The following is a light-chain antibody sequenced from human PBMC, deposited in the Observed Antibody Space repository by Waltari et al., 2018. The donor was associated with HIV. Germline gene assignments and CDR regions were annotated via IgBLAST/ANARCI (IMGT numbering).Light chain of an antibody. Sequence: QSALTQPASVSGSPGQSITIPCTGTTSDVGTYNLVHWYQQNPGKAPTFIIYEVSKRPSGVSNRFSASKSGNTASLTISGLQAEDEADYYCCSYAGSNSLVFGGGTKLTVL. CDR2: EVS. CDR3: CSYAGSNSLV. CDR1: TSDVGTYNL. J-gene: IGLJ2*01. V-gene: IGLV2-23*02.